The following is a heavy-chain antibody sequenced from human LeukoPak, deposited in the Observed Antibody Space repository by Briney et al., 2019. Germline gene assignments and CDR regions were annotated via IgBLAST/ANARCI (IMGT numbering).Heavy chain of an antibody. CDR3: ASSSSGSYEWIWFDP. Sequence: GESLKISCKGSGYRFTSYWIGWVRQMPGKGLEWMGIIYPGDSDTRYSPSFQGQVTISADKSISTAYLQWSSLKASDTAMYYCASSSSGSYEWIWFDPWGQGTLVTVSS. J-gene: IGHJ5*02. D-gene: IGHD1-26*01. V-gene: IGHV5-51*01. CDR2: IYPGDSDT. CDR1: GYRFTSYW.